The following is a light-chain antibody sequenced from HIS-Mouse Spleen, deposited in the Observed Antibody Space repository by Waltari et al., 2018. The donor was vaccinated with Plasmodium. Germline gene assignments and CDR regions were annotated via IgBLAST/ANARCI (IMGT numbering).Light chain of an antibody. J-gene: IGLJ2*01. Sequence: QLVLTQSPSASASLGASVKLTCTLSSGHSSYAIAWHQQQPEKGPRYLMKPNSDGSHSKGDGIPDRFSGSSSGAERYLTISSLQSEEEADYYCQTWGTGMGVFGGGTKLTVL. CDR2: PNSDGSH. CDR3: QTWGTGMGV. V-gene: IGLV4-69*01. CDR1: SGHSSYA.